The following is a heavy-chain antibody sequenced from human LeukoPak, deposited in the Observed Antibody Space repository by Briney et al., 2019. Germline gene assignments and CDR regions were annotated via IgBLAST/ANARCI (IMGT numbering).Heavy chain of an antibody. D-gene: IGHD2-2*01. Sequence: ASVKVSCKASGYTSTSYDINWVRQATGQGLEWMGWMNPNSGNTGYAQKFQGRVTMTRNTSISTAYMELSSLRSEDTAVYYCAGCSSTSCYYYYYMDVWGKGTTVTVSS. CDR3: AGCSSTSCYYYYYMDV. V-gene: IGHV1-8*01. CDR1: GYTSTSYD. J-gene: IGHJ6*03. CDR2: MNPNSGNT.